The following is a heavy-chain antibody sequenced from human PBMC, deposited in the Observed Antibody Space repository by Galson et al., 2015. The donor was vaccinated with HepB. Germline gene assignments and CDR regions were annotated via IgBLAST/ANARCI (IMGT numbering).Heavy chain of an antibody. J-gene: IGHJ4*02. CDR2: INPSGGST. V-gene: IGHV1-46*03. CDR3: ARVTVDTAMVTFRGWFDY. D-gene: IGHD5-18*01. CDR1: GYTFTSYY. Sequence: SVKVSCKASGYTFTSYYMHWVRQAPGQGLEWMGIINPSGGSTSYAQKFQGRVTMTRDTSTSTVYMELSSLRSEDTAVYYCARVTVDTAMVTFRGWFDYWGQGTLVTVSS.